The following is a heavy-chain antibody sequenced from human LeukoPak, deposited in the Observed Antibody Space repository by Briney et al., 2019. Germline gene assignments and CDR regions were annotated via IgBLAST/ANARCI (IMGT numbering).Heavy chain of an antibody. CDR2: IYYSGST. CDR3: ARDPFVKKGILWFGEEKPHFDP. J-gene: IGHJ5*02. D-gene: IGHD3-10*01. V-gene: IGHV4-59*01. Sequence: KPSETLSLTCTVSGGSISSYYWSWIRQPPGKGLEWIGYIYYSGSTNYNPSLKSRVTISVDTSKNQFSLKLSSVTAADTAVYYCARDPFVKKGILWFGEEKPHFDPWGQGTLVAVSS. CDR1: GGSISSYY.